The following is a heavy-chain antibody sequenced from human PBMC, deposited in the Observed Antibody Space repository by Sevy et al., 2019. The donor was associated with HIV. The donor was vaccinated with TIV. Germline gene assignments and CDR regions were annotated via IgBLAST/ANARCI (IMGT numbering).Heavy chain of an antibody. CDR1: GFTFSSYD. CDR2: IGTAGDT. CDR3: ERAPMGYCSSTSCYNIHYFYGMDV. J-gene: IGHJ6*02. D-gene: IGHD2-2*02. Sequence: GGSLRLSCAASGFTFSSYDMHWVRQATGKGLEWVSAIGTAGDTYYPGSVKGRFPISRENAKNSLYLQMNSLRAGDTAVYYCERAPMGYCSSTSCYNIHYFYGMDVWGQGTTVTVSS. V-gene: IGHV3-13*01.